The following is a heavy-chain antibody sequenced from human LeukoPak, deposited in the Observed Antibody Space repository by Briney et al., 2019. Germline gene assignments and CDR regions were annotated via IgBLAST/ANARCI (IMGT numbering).Heavy chain of an antibody. CDR2: ISGSGGST. CDR3: AKDTAASNAWELWAAPQYYFDY. Sequence: PGGSLRLSXAASGFTFSSYAMSWVRQAPGKGLEWVSAISGSGGSTYYADSVKGRFTISRDNSKNTLYLQMNSLRAEDTAVYYCAKDTAASNAWELWAAPQYYFDYWGQGTLVTVSS. V-gene: IGHV3-23*01. J-gene: IGHJ4*02. CDR1: GFTFSSYA. D-gene: IGHD1-26*01.